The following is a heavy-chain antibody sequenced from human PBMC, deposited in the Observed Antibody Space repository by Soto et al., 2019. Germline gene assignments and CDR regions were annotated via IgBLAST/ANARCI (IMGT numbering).Heavy chain of an antibody. J-gene: IGHJ4*02. V-gene: IGHV4-59*01. CDR3: ARARYDSSGYYYFDY. D-gene: IGHD3-22*01. Sequence: SETLSLTCTVSGGSISGYYWSWIRQPPGKGLEWIGYIYYSGSTIYNPSLKSRVTISVDTSKNQFSLKLSSVTAADTAVYYCARARYDSSGYYYFDYWGQGTLVAVSS. CDR2: IYYSGST. CDR1: GGSISGYY.